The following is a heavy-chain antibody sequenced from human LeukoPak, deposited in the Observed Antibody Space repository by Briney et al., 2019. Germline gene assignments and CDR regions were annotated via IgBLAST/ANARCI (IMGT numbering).Heavy chain of an antibody. CDR3: ARGLKLLWFGELRDY. Sequence: GGSLRLSCAASGFTFSSYWMHWVRQAPGKGLVWVSRINTDGSSTSYADSVKGRFTISRDNAKNTLYLQMNSLRAEDTAVYYCARGLKLLWFGELRDYWGQGTLVTVSS. V-gene: IGHV3-74*01. CDR2: INTDGSST. D-gene: IGHD3-10*01. J-gene: IGHJ4*02. CDR1: GFTFSSYW.